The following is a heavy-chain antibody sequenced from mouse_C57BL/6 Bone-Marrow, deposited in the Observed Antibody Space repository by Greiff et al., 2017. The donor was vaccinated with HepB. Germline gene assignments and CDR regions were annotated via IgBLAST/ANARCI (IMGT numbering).Heavy chain of an antibody. V-gene: IGHV1-55*01. D-gene: IGHD2-4*01. CDR1: GYTFTSYW. CDR3: ARCDYDLYYAMDY. J-gene: IGHJ4*01. Sequence: QVQLQQPGAELVKPGASVKMSCKASGYTFTSYWITWVKQRPGQGLEWIGDIYPGSGSTNYNEKFKSKATLTVDKSSSTAYMQLSSLTSEDSAVYYCARCDYDLYYAMDYWGQGTSVTVSS. CDR2: IYPGSGST.